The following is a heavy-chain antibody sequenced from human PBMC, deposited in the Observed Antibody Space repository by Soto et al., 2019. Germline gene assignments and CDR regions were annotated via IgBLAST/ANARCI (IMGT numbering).Heavy chain of an antibody. CDR3: ARVFSGSYSDY. Sequence: NPSETVSLTCAVSGGSIRSNNWWSWVRQPPGKGLEWIGEIFHSGSTNYNPSLKTRVTISVDKSKNQFSLKLSSVTAADTAVYYCARVFSGSYSDYWGQGTLVT. V-gene: IGHV4-4*02. CDR1: GGSIRSNNW. J-gene: IGHJ4*02. D-gene: IGHD1-26*01. CDR2: IFHSGST.